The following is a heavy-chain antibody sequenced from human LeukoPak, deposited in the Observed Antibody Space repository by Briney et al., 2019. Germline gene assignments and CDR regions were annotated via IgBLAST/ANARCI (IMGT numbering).Heavy chain of an antibody. V-gene: IGHV3-30*18. CDR1: GFTFSSYG. CDR2: ISYDGSNK. J-gene: IGHJ4*02. D-gene: IGHD2-2*02. Sequence: GGSLRLSCAASGFTFSSYGMHWVRQAPGKGLEWVAVISYDGSNKYYADSVKGRFTISRDNSKNTLYLQMNSLRAEDTAVYYYAKESGYCSSTSCYTHLFDYWGQGTLVTVSS. CDR3: AKESGYCSSTSCYTHLFDY.